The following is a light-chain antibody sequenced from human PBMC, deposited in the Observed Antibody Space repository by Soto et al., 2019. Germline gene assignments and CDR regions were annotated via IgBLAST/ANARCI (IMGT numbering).Light chain of an antibody. J-gene: IGKJ3*01. V-gene: IGKV3-20*01. CDR3: QQYGSSPT. CDR1: QSVSSSY. CDR2: GAS. Sequence: EIVLTQSPGTLSLSPGERATLSCRASQSVSSSYLAWYQQKPGQAPRLLIYGASSRATGIPDRSSGSGSGTDFTLTISRLEPEDFAVYYCQQYGSSPTFGPGTKVDIK.